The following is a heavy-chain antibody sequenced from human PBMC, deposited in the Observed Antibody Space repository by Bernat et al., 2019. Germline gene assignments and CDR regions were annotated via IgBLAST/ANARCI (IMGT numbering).Heavy chain of an antibody. CDR2: ISGSGGST. CDR3: AKDLRVAVAADDHDAFDI. D-gene: IGHD6-19*01. Sequence: EVQLLESGGGLVQPGGFLRLSCAASGFTFSSYAMSWVRQAPGKGLQWVSAISGSGGSTYYADSVKGRFTISRDNSKNTLYLQMNSLRAEDTAVYYCAKDLRVAVAADDHDAFDIWGQGTMVTVSS. J-gene: IGHJ3*02. CDR1: GFTFSSYA. V-gene: IGHV3-23*01.